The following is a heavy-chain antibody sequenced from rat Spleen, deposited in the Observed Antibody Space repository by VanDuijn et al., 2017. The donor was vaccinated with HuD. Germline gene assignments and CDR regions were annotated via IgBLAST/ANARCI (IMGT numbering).Heavy chain of an antibody. J-gene: IGHJ2*01. V-gene: IGHV5-29*01. Sequence: EVQLVESGGGLVQPGRSLKLSCAVSGFTFSNYDMAWVRQAPTKGLEWVASISYDGTATYYPDSVKGRFTISRDVAKSTQYLQMNNLRSEDTATYYCTRGTYFRHWGQGVMVTVSS. CDR3: TRGTYFRH. CDR2: ISYDGTAT. CDR1: GFTFSNYD. D-gene: IGHD4-6*01.